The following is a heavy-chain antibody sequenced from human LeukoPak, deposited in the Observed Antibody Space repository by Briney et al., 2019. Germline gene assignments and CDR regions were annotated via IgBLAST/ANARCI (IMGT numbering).Heavy chain of an antibody. CDR2: INAGNGNT. Sequence: GASVKVSCKASGYTFTSYYIHWVRQAPGQRLEWMGWINAGNGNTKYSQKFQGRVTITRDTSASTAYMELSSLRSEDTAVYYCARALVRLGATASGADYWGQGTLVTVSS. V-gene: IGHV1-3*01. CDR1: GYTFTSYY. J-gene: IGHJ4*02. D-gene: IGHD1-26*01. CDR3: ARALVRLGATASGADY.